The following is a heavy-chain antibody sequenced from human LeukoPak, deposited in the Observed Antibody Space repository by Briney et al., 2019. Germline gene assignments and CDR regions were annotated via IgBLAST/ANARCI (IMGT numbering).Heavy chain of an antibody. J-gene: IGHJ4*02. CDR1: GFTFSSYT. CDR3: ASLKLEPPL. Sequence: GGSLRLSCAASGFTFSSYTMNWVRQAPGKGLEWVSYISSSGSTIYYADSVKGRFTISRDNARSSLYLQMNSLRAEDTAVYDCASLKLEPPLWGQGTLVTVSS. CDR2: ISSSGSTI. D-gene: IGHD1-1*01. V-gene: IGHV3-48*01.